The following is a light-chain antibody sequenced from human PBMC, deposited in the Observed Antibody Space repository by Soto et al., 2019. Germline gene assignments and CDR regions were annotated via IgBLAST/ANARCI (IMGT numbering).Light chain of an antibody. J-gene: IGKJ4*01. Sequence: MVLTQSPGTLSLSPGERATLSCRASQSVSGSHLAWYQQKPGQAPRLLLYGASTRATGIPDRFSGSGSGTDFTLTISRVEPEDFAVFYCQHYGSSQLTFGGGTKVEIK. V-gene: IGKV3-20*01. CDR1: QSVSGSH. CDR2: GAS. CDR3: QHYGSSQLT.